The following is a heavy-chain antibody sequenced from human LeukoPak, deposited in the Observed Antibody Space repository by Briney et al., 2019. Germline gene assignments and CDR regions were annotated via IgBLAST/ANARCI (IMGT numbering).Heavy chain of an antibody. CDR1: GFTFSSYW. CDR2: IKQDGSEK. CDR3: ARDSLCSGGSCYISEIDY. V-gene: IGHV3-7*01. Sequence: AGGSLRLSCAASGFTFSSYWMSWVRQAPGKGLEWVANIKQDGSEKYYVDSVKGRFTISRDNAKNSLYLQMNSLRAEDTAVYYCARDSLCSGGSCYISEIDYWGQGTLVTVSS. D-gene: IGHD2-15*01. J-gene: IGHJ4*02.